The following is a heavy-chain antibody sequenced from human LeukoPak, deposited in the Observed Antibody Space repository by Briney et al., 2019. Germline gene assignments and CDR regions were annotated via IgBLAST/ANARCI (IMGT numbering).Heavy chain of an antibody. V-gene: IGHV3-7*01. Sequence: GGSLRLSCVASGFTFSNYWMSWVRQAPGKRLEWVANIQQDGSVKHYVDSVKGRFTISRDNVKNSLYLQMSSLRAEDTAVYYCARIQPYDYWGQGTLVTVSS. J-gene: IGHJ4*02. CDR3: ARIQPYDY. CDR2: IQQDGSVK. CDR1: GFTFSNYW.